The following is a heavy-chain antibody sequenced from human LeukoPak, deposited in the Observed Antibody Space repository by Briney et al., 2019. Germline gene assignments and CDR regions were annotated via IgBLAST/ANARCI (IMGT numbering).Heavy chain of an antibody. CDR3: AKDGSPAPEGAFDI. Sequence: GGSLRLSCAVSGLTVSSNYMSWVRQAPGKGLEWVSAIYSGGSTFYADSVKGRFTISRDNSKNTLYLQMNSLRAEDTAVYYCAKDGSPAPEGAFDIWGQGTMVTVSS. V-gene: IGHV3-53*01. J-gene: IGHJ3*02. D-gene: IGHD1-14*01. CDR2: IYSGGST. CDR1: GLTVSSNY.